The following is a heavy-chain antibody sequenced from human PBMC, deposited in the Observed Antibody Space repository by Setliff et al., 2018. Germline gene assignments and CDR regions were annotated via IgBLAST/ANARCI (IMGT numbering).Heavy chain of an antibody. CDR2: INXXXXXX. J-gene: IGHJ4*01. Sequence: ASVKVSCKASGYSLSNYVMNWVRQAPGQGLEWMGWINXXXXXXSYAQXXTGRFAFSLDTSDSTTYLDISTLKAEDTATYFCARADHLVTTTFDYWGQGTLVTVSS. CDR1: GYSLSNYV. CDR3: ARADHLVTTTFDY. V-gene: IGHV7-4-1*02. D-gene: IGHD4-17*01.